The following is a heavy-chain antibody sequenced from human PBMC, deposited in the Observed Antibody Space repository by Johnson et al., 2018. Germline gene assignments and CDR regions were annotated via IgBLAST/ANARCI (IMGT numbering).Heavy chain of an antibody. J-gene: IGHJ3*02. D-gene: IGHD3-10*01. Sequence: VQLVQSGGGLVEPGGSLRLSCAASRFNFIDSWMNWVRQAPGKGLEWVGLIRKKRDGGTTDYAAPVKGRFTISRDDSKNTVYLQMNSLKTEDTALYYCTDDYFGSDLIWCRGTMVTISS. CDR1: RFNFIDSW. CDR3: TDDYFGSDLI. V-gene: IGHV3-15*07. CDR2: IRKKRDGGTT.